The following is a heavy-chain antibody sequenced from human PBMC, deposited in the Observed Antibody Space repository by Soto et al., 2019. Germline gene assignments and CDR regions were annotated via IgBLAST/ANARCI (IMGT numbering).Heavy chain of an antibody. CDR3: ATPGIAAAGTPHYYGMDV. CDR1: GYSFTSYW. J-gene: IGHJ6*02. CDR2: IDPSDSYT. D-gene: IGHD6-13*01. V-gene: IGHV5-10-1*01. Sequence: LGESLKISCKGSGYSFTSYWISWVRQMPGKGLEWMGRIDPSDSYTNYSPSFQGHVTISADKSISTAYLQWSSLKASDTAMYYCATPGIAAAGTPHYYGMDVWGQGTTVTVSS.